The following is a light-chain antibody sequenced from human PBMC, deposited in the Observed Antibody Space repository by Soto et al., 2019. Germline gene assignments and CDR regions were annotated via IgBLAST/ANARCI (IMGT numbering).Light chain of an antibody. Sequence: QSALTQPASVSASPGQSITISCTGTSSDVGGYNYVSWYQQHPGKAPKLMIFDVSNRPSGVSNRFSGSKSGNTASLTISGLQTEDEADYFCTSYTSSSTRDVFGTGTKLTVL. CDR3: TSYTSSSTRDV. CDR2: DVS. CDR1: SSDVGGYNY. J-gene: IGLJ1*01. V-gene: IGLV2-14*01.